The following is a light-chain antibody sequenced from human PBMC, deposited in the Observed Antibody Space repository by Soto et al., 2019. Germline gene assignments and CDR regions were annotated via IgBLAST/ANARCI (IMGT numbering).Light chain of an antibody. V-gene: IGKV3-15*01. CDR3: HQYNDWPRT. CDR1: QSVTTK. Sequence: EIVLTQFPVTLPASLGGRATLSCRASQSVTTKLAWYQQKPGQAPRLVLFGASSRATGIPARFSGSGSGTEFTLTISILQSEDFAVYYCHQYNDWPRTFGQGTKVEIK. J-gene: IGKJ1*01. CDR2: GAS.